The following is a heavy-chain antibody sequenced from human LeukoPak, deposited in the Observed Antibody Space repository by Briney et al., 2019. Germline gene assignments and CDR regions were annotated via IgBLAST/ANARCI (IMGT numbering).Heavy chain of an antibody. CDR1: GFSISSDYY. D-gene: IGHD4-23*01. CDR2: IYRSGNI. Sequence: SETLSLTCAVSGFSISSDYYWGWIRQPPGKGLEWIGSIYRSGNIYSNSSLKSRVILSIDTSKNQFSLRLTSVTTADTAVYYCARHSVATPSDAWGQGTLVTVSS. V-gene: IGHV4-38-2*01. CDR3: ARHSVATPSDA. J-gene: IGHJ5*02.